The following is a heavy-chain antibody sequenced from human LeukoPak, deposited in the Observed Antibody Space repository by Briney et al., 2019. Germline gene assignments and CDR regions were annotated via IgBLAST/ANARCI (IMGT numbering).Heavy chain of an antibody. CDR1: GFTFSSYW. V-gene: IGHV3-74*01. J-gene: IGHJ4*02. Sequence: GGSLRLSCAASGFTFSSYWMNWVRQAPGKGLVWVSRIASDGSSTTYADSVKGRFSISRDNAKNTLYLQMNSLRVEDTAVYYCARGRPHGNDYWGQGTLVTISS. CDR3: ARGRPHGNDY. CDR2: IASDGSST. D-gene: IGHD4-23*01.